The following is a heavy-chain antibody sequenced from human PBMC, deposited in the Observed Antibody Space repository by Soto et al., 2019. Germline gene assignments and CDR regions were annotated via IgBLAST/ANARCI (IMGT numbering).Heavy chain of an antibody. V-gene: IGHV3-33*01. J-gene: IGHJ6*02. CDR1: GFTFSSYG. CDR3: ARVSSSSWVGYYYYGMDV. D-gene: IGHD6-6*01. Sequence: QVQLVESGGGVVQPGRSLRLSCAASGFTFSSYGMHWVRQAPGKGLEWVAVIWYDGSNKYYADSVKGRFTISRDNSKNTLYLQMNSLRAEDTAVYYCARVSSSSWVGYYYYGMDVWGQGTTVTVSS. CDR2: IWYDGSNK.